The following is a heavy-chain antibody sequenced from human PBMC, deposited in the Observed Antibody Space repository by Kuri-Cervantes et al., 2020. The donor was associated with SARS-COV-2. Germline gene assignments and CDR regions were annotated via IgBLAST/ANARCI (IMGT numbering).Heavy chain of an antibody. CDR1: GFTFSSYS. CDR2: ISSSSSYI. CDR3: ARDGDYYGSGSYFSDY. Sequence: GGSLRLSCAASGFTFSSYSMNWVRQAPGKGLEWVSSISSSSSYIYYADSVKGRFTISRDNAKNSLYLQMNSLRAEDTAVYYCARDGDYYGSGSYFSDYWGQGTLVTVSS. V-gene: IGHV3-21*01. J-gene: IGHJ4*02. D-gene: IGHD3-10*01.